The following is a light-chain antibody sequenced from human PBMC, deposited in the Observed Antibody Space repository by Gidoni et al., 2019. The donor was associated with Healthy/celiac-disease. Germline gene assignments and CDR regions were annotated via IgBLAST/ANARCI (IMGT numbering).Light chain of an antibody. CDR3: QKYNSAPWT. V-gene: IGKV1-27*01. Sequence: DIQMTQSPSSLSASVGDRVTITGRASQGISIYLAWYQQKPGKVPKLLIYAASTLQSGVPSRFSGSGSGTDFTLTISSLQPEDVATYYCQKYNSAPWTFGQGTKVEIK. CDR2: AAS. J-gene: IGKJ1*01. CDR1: QGISIY.